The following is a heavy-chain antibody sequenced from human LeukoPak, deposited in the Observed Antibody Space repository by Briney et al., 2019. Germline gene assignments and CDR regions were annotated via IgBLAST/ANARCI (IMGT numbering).Heavy chain of an antibody. D-gene: IGHD5-12*01. J-gene: IGHJ4*02. CDR3: ARDEPSGYDYFDY. CDR2: ISSSSGYI. V-gene: IGHV3-21*01. CDR1: GFTFSSYS. Sequence: GGSLRLSCAASGFTFSSYSMNWVRQAPGKGLEWVSSISSSSGYIYYADSVKGRFTISRDNAKNSLYLQMNSLRAEDTAVYYCARDEPSGYDYFDYWGQGTLVTVSS.